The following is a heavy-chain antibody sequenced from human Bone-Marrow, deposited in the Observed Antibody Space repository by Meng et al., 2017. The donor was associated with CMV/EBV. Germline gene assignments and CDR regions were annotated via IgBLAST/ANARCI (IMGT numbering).Heavy chain of an antibody. Sequence: ASAKVSPKASSSTFTSYDINWVRQATGQGLEWMGWMNPNSGATNYAQKFQGRVTMTRDTSITTAYMELSRLSSDDTAVFYCARVLPYSGSLSAFYVWGQGTMVTVSS. CDR2: MNPNSGAT. CDR3: ARVLPYSGSLSAFYV. V-gene: IGHV1-2*02. CDR1: SSTFTSYD. D-gene: IGHD1-26*01. J-gene: IGHJ3*01.